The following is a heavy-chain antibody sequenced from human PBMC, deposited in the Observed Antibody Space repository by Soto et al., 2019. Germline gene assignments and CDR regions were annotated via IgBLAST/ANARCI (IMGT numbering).Heavy chain of an antibody. CDR3: TRVAEWFPSNWFDP. CDR2: IRSKAYGGTT. V-gene: IGHV3-49*03. D-gene: IGHD3-3*01. J-gene: IGHJ5*02. CDR1: GFTFGDYA. Sequence: GGSLRLSCTASGFTFGDYAMSWFRQAPGKGLEWVGFIRSKAYGGTTEYAASVKGRFTISRDDSKSIAYLQMNSLKTEDTAVYYCTRVAEWFPSNWFDPWGQGTLVTVSS.